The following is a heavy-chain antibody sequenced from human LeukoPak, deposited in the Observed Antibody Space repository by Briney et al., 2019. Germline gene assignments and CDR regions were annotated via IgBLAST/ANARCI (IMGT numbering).Heavy chain of an antibody. CDR3: ARDHCSGGSCYPGWFDP. CDR2: IYSSGST. J-gene: IGHJ5*02. CDR1: GGSISSYY. V-gene: IGHV4-59*01. Sequence: SETLSLTCTVSGGSISSYYWNWIRLPPGKGLEWIGYIYSSGSTIYNPSLKSRVTISIDTSRNQFSLRLSSVTAADTAVYYCARDHCSGGSCYPGWFDPWGQGTLVSVSS. D-gene: IGHD2-15*01.